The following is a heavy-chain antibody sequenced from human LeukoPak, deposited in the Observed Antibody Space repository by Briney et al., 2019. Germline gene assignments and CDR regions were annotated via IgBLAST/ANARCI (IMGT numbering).Heavy chain of an antibody. V-gene: IGHV4-34*01. CDR1: GGSFSGYY. CDR3: VRGPRDVLRYFDWFLYGMDV. CDR2: INHSGST. D-gene: IGHD3-9*01. J-gene: IGHJ6*02. Sequence: SETLSLTCAVYGGSFSGYYWSWIRQPPGKGLEWIGEINHSGSTNYNPSLKSRVTISVDTSKNQFSLKLSSVTAADTAVYYCVRGPRDVLRYFDWFLYGMDVWGQGTTVTVSS.